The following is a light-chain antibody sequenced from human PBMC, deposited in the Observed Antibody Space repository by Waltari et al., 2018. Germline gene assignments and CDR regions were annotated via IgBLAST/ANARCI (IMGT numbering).Light chain of an antibody. CDR1: NIGSKS. V-gene: IGLV3-21*03. CDR3: QVWDSSSDHVV. Sequence: SYVLTQPPSVSVAPGKTARITWGGNNIGSKSVHWYQQKPGQAPVLVVYDDSDRPPWIPERFSGSNSGNTATLTISRVEAGDEADYYCQVWDSSSDHVVFGGGTKLTVL. CDR2: DDS. J-gene: IGLJ2*01.